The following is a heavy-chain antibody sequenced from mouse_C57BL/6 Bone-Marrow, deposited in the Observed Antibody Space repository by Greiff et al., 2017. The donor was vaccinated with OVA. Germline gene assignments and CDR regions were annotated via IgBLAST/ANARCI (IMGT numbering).Heavy chain of an antibody. V-gene: IGHV1-47*01. Sequence: VQLQPSWAELVKPGASVKMSCKASGYTFTTYPIEWMKQNHGKSLEWIGNFHPYNDDTKYNEKFKGKATLTVEKSSSTVYLELSRLTSDDSAVYYCARGNYSNEYYYAMDYWGQGTSVTVSS. J-gene: IGHJ4*01. D-gene: IGHD2-5*01. CDR2: FHPYNDDT. CDR1: GYTFTTYP. CDR3: ARGNYSNEYYYAMDY.